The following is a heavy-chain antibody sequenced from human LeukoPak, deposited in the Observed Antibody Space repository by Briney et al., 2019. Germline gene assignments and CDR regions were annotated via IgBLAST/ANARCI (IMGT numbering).Heavy chain of an antibody. V-gene: IGHV4-39*01. D-gene: IGHD6-13*01. CDR2: TFYSGST. J-gene: IGHJ4*02. Sequence: SETLSLTCTVSGDSISSSSYYWDWIRQPPGKGLEWIGSTFYSGSTYYNPSLKSRVTISVDTSKNQFSLKLSSVTAADTAVYYCARLSAAAARWGFDYWGQGTLVTVSS. CDR3: ARLSAAAARWGFDY. CDR1: GDSISSSSYY.